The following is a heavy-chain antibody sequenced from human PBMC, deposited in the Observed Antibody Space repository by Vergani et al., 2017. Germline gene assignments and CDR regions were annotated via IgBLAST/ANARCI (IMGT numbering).Heavy chain of an antibody. J-gene: IGHJ4*02. CDR3: TXPTKWELRYYFDY. CDR1: GFTFSSYA. V-gene: IGHV3-23*01. CDR2: ISGSGGST. D-gene: IGHD3-9*01. Sequence: EVQLLESGGGLVQPGGSLRLSCAASGFTFSSYAMSWVRQAPGKGLEWVSAISGSGGSTNYADSVKGRFTISRDNSKNTLYLQMNGLRAEDTALYYCTXPTKWELRYYFDYWGQGTLVTVSS.